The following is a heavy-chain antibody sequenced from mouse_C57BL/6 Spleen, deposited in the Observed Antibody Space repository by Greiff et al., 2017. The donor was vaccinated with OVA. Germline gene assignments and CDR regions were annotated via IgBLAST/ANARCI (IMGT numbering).Heavy chain of an antibody. Sequence: VQRVESGPELVKPGASVKISCKASGYAFSSSWMNWVKQRPGKGLEWIGRIYPGDGDTNYNGKFKGKATLTADKSSSTAYMQLSSLTSEDSAVYFCARGPPFAYWGQGTLVTVSA. CDR3: ARGPPFAY. CDR1: GYAFSSSW. J-gene: IGHJ3*01. V-gene: IGHV1-82*01. CDR2: IYPGDGDT.